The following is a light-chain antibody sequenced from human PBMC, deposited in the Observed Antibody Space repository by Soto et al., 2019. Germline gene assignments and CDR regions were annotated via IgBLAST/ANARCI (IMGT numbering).Light chain of an antibody. V-gene: IGKV3-11*01. CDR3: QQRSNWPPWT. CDR1: QSVSSY. CDR2: DAS. Sequence: EIVLTQSPATLSLSPGERATLSCRASQSVSSYLDWYQQKPGQAPTLLIYDASNRATGIPARFSGSGSGTDFTLTISSLEPEDFAVYYCQQRSNWPPWTFGQGTKVEIK. J-gene: IGKJ1*01.